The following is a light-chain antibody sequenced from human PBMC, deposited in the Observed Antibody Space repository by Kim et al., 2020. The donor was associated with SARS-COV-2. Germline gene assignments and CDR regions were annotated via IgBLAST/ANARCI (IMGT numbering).Light chain of an antibody. CDR1: QSVSSY. CDR3: QQCNSWPRT. V-gene: IGKV3-11*01. Sequence: EIVLTQSPATLSLSPGERATLSCRASQSVSSYLAWYQQKPGQAPRLLIYDASNRATGISSRFSGSGSGTDFTLTISSLEPEDFAVYYCQQCNSWPRTFGQGTKVDIK. J-gene: IGKJ1*01. CDR2: DAS.